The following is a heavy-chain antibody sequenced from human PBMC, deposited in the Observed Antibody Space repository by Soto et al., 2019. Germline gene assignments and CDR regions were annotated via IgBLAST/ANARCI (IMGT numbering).Heavy chain of an antibody. D-gene: IGHD3-10*01. CDR2: IIPVVGTT. CDR3: AREPFGRFDP. CDR1: GDSFGSYA. J-gene: IGHJ5*02. V-gene: IGHV1-69*01. Sequence: QMQLVQSGPEVKKPGSSVKVSCKASGDSFGSYAVSCVRQAPGQVLEWMGAIIPVVGTTNYTQKFQGRVTMTSEDSTTTAYMELSSLRSDDTAVYYCAREPFGRFDPWGQGTLVTVSS.